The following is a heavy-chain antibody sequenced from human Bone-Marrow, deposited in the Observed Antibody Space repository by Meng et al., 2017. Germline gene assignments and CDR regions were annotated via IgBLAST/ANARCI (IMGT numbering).Heavy chain of an antibody. CDR1: GYTFTSYG. V-gene: IGHV1-18*01. J-gene: IGHJ4*02. D-gene: IGHD2-21*02. Sequence: ASVKVSCKASGYTFTSYGISWVRQAPGQGLEWMGWISAYNGNTNYAQKLQGRVTMTTDTSTSTAYMELRSLRSDDTAVYYCARVYCGGDCYSGLSLDYWGQGTLVTVSS. CDR2: ISAYNGNT. CDR3: ARVYCGGDCYSGLSLDY.